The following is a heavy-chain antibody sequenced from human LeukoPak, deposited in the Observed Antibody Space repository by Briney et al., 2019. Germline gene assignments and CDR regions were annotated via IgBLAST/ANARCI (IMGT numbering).Heavy chain of an antibody. V-gene: IGHV3-9*01. J-gene: IGHJ4*02. D-gene: IGHD1-26*01. CDR3: AKGLVGTTTFMDY. Sequence: GGSLRLSCAASGFTFDDCTMHWVRQAPGKGLEGVSSISWNSGSIDYADSVKGRFTISRDNAKNSLFLQMNSLRAEDTALYYCAKGLVGTTTFMDYWGQGTLVTVSS. CDR2: ISWNSGSI. CDR1: GFTFDDCT.